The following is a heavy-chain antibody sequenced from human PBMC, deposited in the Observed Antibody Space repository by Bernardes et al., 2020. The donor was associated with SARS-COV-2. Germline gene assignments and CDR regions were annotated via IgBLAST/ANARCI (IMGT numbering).Heavy chain of an antibody. CDR2: INGDGSKT. CDR3: EVNYYYGMDV. CDR1: GFSFSSYW. Sequence: GGSLRLSCAASGFSFSSYWMHWVRQAPGKGLVWVSRINGDGSKTAYADSVKGRFTISRDNAKNTLYLQMNSLRAEDTAVYYCEVNYYYGMDVWGQGTTVTVSS. J-gene: IGHJ6*02. V-gene: IGHV3-74*01.